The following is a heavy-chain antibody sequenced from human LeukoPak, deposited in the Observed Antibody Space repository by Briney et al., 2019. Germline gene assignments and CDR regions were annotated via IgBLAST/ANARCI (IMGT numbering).Heavy chain of an antibody. J-gene: IGHJ4*02. CDR1: GFTFSTYA. CDR3: AKDLYSSGWSY. D-gene: IGHD6-19*01. Sequence: PGRSLRLSCAASGFTFSTYAMHWVRQAPGKGLEWVAVISYDGSNKYYADSVKGRFTISRDNSKNTLYLQMNSLRAEDTAVYHCAKDLYSSGWSYWGQGTLVTVSS. CDR2: ISYDGSNK. V-gene: IGHV3-30*04.